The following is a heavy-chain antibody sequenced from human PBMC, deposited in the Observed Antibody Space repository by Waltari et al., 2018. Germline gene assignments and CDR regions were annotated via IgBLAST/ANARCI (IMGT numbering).Heavy chain of an antibody. CDR2: ISGSGGST. CDR3: AKAQIYYGSGSYFDY. CDR1: GFTFSSYA. J-gene: IGHJ4*02. V-gene: IGHV3-23*01. D-gene: IGHD3-10*01. Sequence: EVHLLESGGGLVQPGGSLRLSCAASGFTFSSYAMSWVRQARGKGLEWVSAISGSGGSTYYAYSVKGRFNISRDNSKNTLYLQMNSLRAEDTAVYYCAKAQIYYGSGSYFDYWGQGTLVTVSS.